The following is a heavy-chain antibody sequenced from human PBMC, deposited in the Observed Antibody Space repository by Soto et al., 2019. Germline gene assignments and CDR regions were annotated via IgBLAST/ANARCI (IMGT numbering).Heavy chain of an antibody. CDR1: GFTFSDYW. V-gene: IGHV3-7*05. D-gene: IGHD3-10*01. CDR3: ASSMGRGGNDY. Sequence: EVQLVESGGGLVQPGGSLRLSCAASGFTFSDYWMSWVRQAPGKGLECVANIKTDGSEKYYVDPVKGRFTISRDNAKNSLSPQMNSLRAEDTAVYYCASSMGRGGNDYWGQGTLVAVSS. J-gene: IGHJ4*02. CDR2: IKTDGSEK.